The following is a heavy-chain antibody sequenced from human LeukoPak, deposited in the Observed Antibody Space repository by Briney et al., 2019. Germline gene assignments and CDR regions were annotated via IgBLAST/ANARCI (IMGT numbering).Heavy chain of an antibody. CDR3: ARAYDYWFDP. V-gene: IGHV4-59*01. J-gene: IGHJ5*02. CDR1: GGSISSYY. D-gene: IGHD3-3*01. Sequence: PSETLSLTCTVSGGSISSYYWSWIRQPPGKGLEWIGYTYYSGSTNYNPSLKSRVTISVGTSKNQFSLKLSSVTAADTAVYYCARAYDYWFDPWGQGTLVTVSS. CDR2: TYYSGST.